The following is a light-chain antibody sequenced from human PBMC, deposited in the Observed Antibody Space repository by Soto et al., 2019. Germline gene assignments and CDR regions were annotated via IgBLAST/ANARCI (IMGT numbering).Light chain of an antibody. CDR1: GRDIGAYDY. V-gene: IGLV2-14*01. Sequence: QSALTQPASVSGSPGQSITISCTGSGRDIGAYDYVSWYQQHPGKAPKLIIYEVRNRPSGISSRFSGSRSGNTASLTISGLQSEDEGDYYCSAYTARSTLVFGGGTKVTVL. J-gene: IGLJ3*02. CDR3: SAYTARSTLV. CDR2: EVR.